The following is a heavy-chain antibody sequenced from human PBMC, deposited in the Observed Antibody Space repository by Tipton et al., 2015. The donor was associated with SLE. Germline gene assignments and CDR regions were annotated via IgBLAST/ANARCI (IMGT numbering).Heavy chain of an antibody. CDR2: IDSSGNT. J-gene: IGHJ5*01. Sequence: TLSLTCSVSGASMNSGSYSWHWIRPPAGKALQWLGHIDSSGNTYYNPSLRSRVSISVDVSRNQFSLTLNSVTAADTATYSCARETGTYYSTWFDSWGPGTLVTVSS. D-gene: IGHD1-26*01. CDR3: ARETGTYYSTWFDS. CDR1: GASMNSGSYS. V-gene: IGHV4-61*09.